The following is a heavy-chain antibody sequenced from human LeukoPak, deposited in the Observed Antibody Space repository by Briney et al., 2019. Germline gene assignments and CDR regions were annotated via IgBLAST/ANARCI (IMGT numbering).Heavy chain of an antibody. CDR1: GGSISSYY. CDR2: IYYSGST. J-gene: IGHJ4*02. D-gene: IGHD3-10*01. CDR3: ASRYYYGSGSYRVEFDY. Sequence: SETLSLTCTVSGGSISSYYWSWIRQPPGKGLEWIGYIYYSGSTNYNPSLKSRVTISVDTSKNQFSLKLSSVTAADTAVYYCASRYYYGSGSYRVEFDYWGQGTLVTVSS. V-gene: IGHV4-59*08.